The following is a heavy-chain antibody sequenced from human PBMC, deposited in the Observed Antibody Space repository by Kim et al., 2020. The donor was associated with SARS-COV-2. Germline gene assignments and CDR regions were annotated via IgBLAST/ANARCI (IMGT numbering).Heavy chain of an antibody. J-gene: IGHJ4*02. V-gene: IGHV3-9*01. CDR3: ARLWAAADFFDY. D-gene: IGHD6-13*01. Sequence: GYADSVKGRFTISRDNAKNSLYLQMNSLRAEDTALYYCARLWAAADFFDYWGQGTLVTVSS.